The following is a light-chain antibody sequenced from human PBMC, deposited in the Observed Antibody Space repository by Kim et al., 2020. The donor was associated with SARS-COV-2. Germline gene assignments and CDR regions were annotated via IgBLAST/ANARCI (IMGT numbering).Light chain of an antibody. CDR3: TTHANSDYI. V-gene: IGLV2-8*01. CDR1: STGFGGYGGYTV. J-gene: IGLJ1*01. CDR2: EVT. Sequence: SVTNPSAGASTGFGGYGGYTVVSWYQQHPGNAPKLIIYEVTKRPSGVPNRFSGSKSGNTAFLTVSGLQAEDEADYYCTTHANSDYIFGTGTKVTVL.